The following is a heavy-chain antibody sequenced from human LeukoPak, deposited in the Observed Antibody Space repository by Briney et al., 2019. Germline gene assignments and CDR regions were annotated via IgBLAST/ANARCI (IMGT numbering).Heavy chain of an antibody. V-gene: IGHV3-21*01. Sequence: GGSLRLSCAASGFTFSSYSMNWDRQAPGKGLEWVSSISSSSSYIYYADSVKGRFTISRDNAKNSLYLQMNSLRAEDTAVYYCARDGVLRFLEWTRGAFDIWGQGTMVTVSS. D-gene: IGHD3-3*01. CDR3: ARDGVLRFLEWTRGAFDI. J-gene: IGHJ3*02. CDR2: ISSSSSYI. CDR1: GFTFSSYS.